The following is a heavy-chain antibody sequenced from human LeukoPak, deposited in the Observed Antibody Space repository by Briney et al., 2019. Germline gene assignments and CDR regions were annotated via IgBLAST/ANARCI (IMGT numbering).Heavy chain of an antibody. V-gene: IGHV4-59*01. CDR3: ARRSRLGATPFDY. D-gene: IGHD1-26*01. CDR1: GGSISSYY. CDR2: YQYSGSA. Sequence: SETLSLTCTVSGGSISSYYWNWIRQRPGKGVERIGFYQYSGSAHYNPSLKSRVPISLDPSKNHFSLKLNSVTAADTAMYYCARRSRLGATPFDYWGQGTLVTVSS. J-gene: IGHJ4*02.